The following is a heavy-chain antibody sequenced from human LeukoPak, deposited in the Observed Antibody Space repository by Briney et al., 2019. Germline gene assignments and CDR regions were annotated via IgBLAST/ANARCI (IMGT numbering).Heavy chain of an antibody. CDR3: ARGLAIDY. V-gene: IGHV4-34*01. Sequence: SETLPLTCAVYGGSFSGYYWSWIRQPPGKGLEWIGEINHSGSTNYNPSLKSRVTISVDTSKNQFSLKLSSVTAADTAVYYCARGLAIDYWGQGTLVTVSS. J-gene: IGHJ4*02. CDR1: GGSFSGYY. CDR2: INHSGST. D-gene: IGHD5-12*01.